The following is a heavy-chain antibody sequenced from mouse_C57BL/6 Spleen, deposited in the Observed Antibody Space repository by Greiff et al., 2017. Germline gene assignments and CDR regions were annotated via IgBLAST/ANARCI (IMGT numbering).Heavy chain of an antibody. Sequence: EVKLVESGGGLVKPGGSLKLSCAASGFTFTSYAMSWVRQTPEKRLAWVATISDGGSYTYYPDNVKGRFTISRDNAKNNLYLQLSHLKSEDTAMYYCARDRTMVTGVYFDYGGQGTTLTVSA. CDR1: GFTFTSYA. V-gene: IGHV5-4*01. J-gene: IGHJ2*01. CDR3: ARDRTMVTGVYFDY. D-gene: IGHD2-2*01. CDR2: ISDGGSYT.